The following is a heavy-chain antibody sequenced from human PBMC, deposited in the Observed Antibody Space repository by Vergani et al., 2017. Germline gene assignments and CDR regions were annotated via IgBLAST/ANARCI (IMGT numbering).Heavy chain of an antibody. CDR3: AKHFRGWGSDY. J-gene: IGHJ4*02. Sequence: QVQLVESGGGVVQRGGSLRLSCATSGFTLSNYDMQWIRQGPGKGLEFVAFIQFDGSNQYYADSVKGRFTLSRDFSKNTLYLQMNSLRTDDTATYYCAKHFRGWGSDYWVQGTQVIVSS. D-gene: IGHD3-16*01. CDR2: IQFDGSNQ. V-gene: IGHV3-30*02. CDR1: GFTLSNYD.